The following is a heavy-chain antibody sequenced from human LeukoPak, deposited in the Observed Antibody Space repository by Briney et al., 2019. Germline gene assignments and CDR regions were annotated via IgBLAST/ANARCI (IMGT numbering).Heavy chain of an antibody. CDR3: ATDTGYSSSWCGGYYGMDV. CDR2: ISGSGGST. D-gene: IGHD6-13*01. CDR1: GFTFSSYA. V-gene: IGHV3-23*01. J-gene: IGHJ6*02. Sequence: GGSLRLSCAASGFTFSSYAMSWVRQAPGKGLEWVSAISGSGGSTYYADSVKGRFTISRDNSKNTLYLQMNSLRAEDTAVYYCATDTGYSSSWCGGYYGMDVWGQGTTVTVSS.